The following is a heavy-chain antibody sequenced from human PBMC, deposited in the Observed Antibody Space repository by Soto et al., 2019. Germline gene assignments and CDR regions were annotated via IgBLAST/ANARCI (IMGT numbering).Heavy chain of an antibody. D-gene: IGHD2-2*01. CDR3: ARGSGLMQDIVVVPAAVQYGMDV. CDR2: INHSGST. CDR1: GGSFSGYY. V-gene: IGHV4-34*01. J-gene: IGHJ6*02. Sequence: SETLSLTCAVYGGSFSGYYWSWIRQPPGKGLEWIGEINHSGSTNYNPSLKSRVTISVDTSKNQCSLKLSSVTAADTAVYYCARGSGLMQDIVVVPAAVQYGMDVWGQGTTVTVSS.